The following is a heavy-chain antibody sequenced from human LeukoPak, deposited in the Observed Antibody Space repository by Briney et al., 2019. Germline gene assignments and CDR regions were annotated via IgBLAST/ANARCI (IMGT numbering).Heavy chain of an antibody. J-gene: IGHJ4*02. CDR1: EITFSNYG. Sequence: GGSLRLSCTASEITFSNYGMHWVRQAPSKGLEWVAFIQYDGNNKYYADSVKGRFTISRDNSKNTLYLQMNSLRGDDTAVYYCAKIDSTGYYYDNWGQGTLVTVSS. V-gene: IGHV3-30*02. CDR2: IQYDGNNK. CDR3: AKIDSTGYYYDN. D-gene: IGHD3-22*01.